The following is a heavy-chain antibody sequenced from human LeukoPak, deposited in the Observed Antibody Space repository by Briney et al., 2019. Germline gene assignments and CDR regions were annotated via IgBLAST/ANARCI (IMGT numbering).Heavy chain of an antibody. J-gene: IGHJ4*02. CDR1: GFTFSSYW. D-gene: IGHD6-13*01. V-gene: IGHV3-74*01. CDR2: INSDGSST. CDR3: GYGSSWYPSGY. Sequence: GGSLRLSCAASGFTFSSYWMHWVRQAPGKGLVWVSRINSDGSSTSYADSVKGRFTISRDNAKNTLYLQMNSLRAEDTAVYYCGYGSSWYPSGYWGQGTLVTVSS.